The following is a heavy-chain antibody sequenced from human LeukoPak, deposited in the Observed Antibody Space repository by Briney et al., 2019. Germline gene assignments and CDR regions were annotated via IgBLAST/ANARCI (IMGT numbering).Heavy chain of an antibody. CDR1: DYSVGSGYF. CDR3: ARYLGAGSGSDHTFDS. Sequence: PSETLSLTCAVSDYSVGSGYFWGWVRQPPGKGLEWIGSIYYTGRTYYSPSLKSRLTISMDTSKNQFSLKLTSVTATDTAVYYCARYLGAGSGSDHTFDSWGQGVLVTVSS. CDR2: IYYTGRT. J-gene: IGHJ4*02. V-gene: IGHV4-38-2*01. D-gene: IGHD3-10*01.